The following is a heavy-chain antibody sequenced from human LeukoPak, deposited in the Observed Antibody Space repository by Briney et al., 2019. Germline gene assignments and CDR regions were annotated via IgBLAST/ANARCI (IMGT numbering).Heavy chain of an antibody. J-gene: IGHJ4*02. CDR3: ARGRGSYSADY. D-gene: IGHD1-26*01. Sequence: LAGGSLRLSCAASGFTFSSYGMHWVRQAPGKGLEWVAVISYDGSNKYYADSVKGRFTISRDNSKNTLYLQMNSLRAEDTAVYYCARGRGSYSADYWGQGTLVTVSS. V-gene: IGHV3-30*03. CDR2: ISYDGSNK. CDR1: GFTFSSYG.